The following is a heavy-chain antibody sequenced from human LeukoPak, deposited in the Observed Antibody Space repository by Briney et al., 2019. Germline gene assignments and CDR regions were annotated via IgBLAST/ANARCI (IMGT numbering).Heavy chain of an antibody. CDR3: AKDFVRYNIQFDY. V-gene: IGHV3-23*01. J-gene: IGHJ4*02. CDR1: GLTFSFYA. CDR2: ISGGAGT. Sequence: PGGSLRLSCAASGLTFSFYAMTWVRQAPGKGLEWVSSISGGAGTYYADSVRGRFTISRDNSKNTLYLQMNSLRAEDTALYYCAKDFVRYNIQFDYWGQGALVTVSS. D-gene: IGHD3-9*01.